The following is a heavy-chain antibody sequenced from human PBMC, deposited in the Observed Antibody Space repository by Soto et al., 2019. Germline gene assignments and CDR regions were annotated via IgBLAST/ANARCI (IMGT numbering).Heavy chain of an antibody. CDR3: AKGRGTNYYYHMDV. D-gene: IGHD1-26*01. J-gene: IGHJ6*03. Sequence: EVQLLESGGGLVQPGGSLRLSCAASGFSFNNYAISWVCQAPGKGLEWVSTITGSGDSAYFADSVKGRFIISRDNSKNTLHIQMHSLGAEDSGIYYCAKGRGTNYYYHMDVWRGGTTVTVSS. V-gene: IGHV3-23*01. CDR2: ITGSGDSA. CDR1: GFSFNNYA.